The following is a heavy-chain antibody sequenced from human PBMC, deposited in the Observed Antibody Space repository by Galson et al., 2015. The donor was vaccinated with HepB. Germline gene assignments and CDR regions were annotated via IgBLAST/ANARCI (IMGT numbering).Heavy chain of an antibody. Sequence: SETLSLTCTVSGGSISSSSYYWGWIRQPPGKGLEWIGTIYYSGSTYYNPSLKSRVTISVDTSKNQFSLKLSSVTAADTAVYYCARNRIEGAPHFDYWGQGTLVTVSS. J-gene: IGHJ4*02. V-gene: IGHV4-39*07. CDR3: ARNRIEGAPHFDY. CDR1: GGSISSSSYY. CDR2: IYYSGST. D-gene: IGHD1-26*01.